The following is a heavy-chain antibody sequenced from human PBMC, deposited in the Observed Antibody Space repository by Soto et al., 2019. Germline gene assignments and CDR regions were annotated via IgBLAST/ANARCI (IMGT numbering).Heavy chain of an antibody. CDR2: IYPGDSDT. Sequence: PGESLEISCKGSGYSFTSYWIGWVRQMPGKGLEWMGIIYPGDSDTRYSPSFQGQVTISADKSISTAYLQWSSLKASDTAMYYCARHTLDFGYCSGGSCYYSDYWGQGTLVTVSS. CDR3: ARHTLDFGYCSGGSCYYSDY. V-gene: IGHV5-51*01. D-gene: IGHD2-15*01. CDR1: GYSFTSYW. J-gene: IGHJ4*02.